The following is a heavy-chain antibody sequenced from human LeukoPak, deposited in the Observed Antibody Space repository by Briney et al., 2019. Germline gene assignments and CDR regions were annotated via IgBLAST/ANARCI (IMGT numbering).Heavy chain of an antibody. Sequence: GGSLRLSCAASGFTYAWMSWVRQAPGQGLEGVGRIKSKTDGGTTDYAAPVKGRFTISRDDSKNTLYLQMNSLKTEDTAVYYCATFRHRSFDPWGQGTLVTVSS. CDR1: GFTYAW. V-gene: IGHV3-15*01. CDR2: IKSKTDGGTT. CDR3: ATFRHRSFDP. J-gene: IGHJ5*02.